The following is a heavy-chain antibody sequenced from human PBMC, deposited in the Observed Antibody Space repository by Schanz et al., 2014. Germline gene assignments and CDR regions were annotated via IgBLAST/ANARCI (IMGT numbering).Heavy chain of an antibody. CDR3: ARVDFWSGNHRGDYGMDV. J-gene: IGHJ6*02. V-gene: IGHV4-61*08. CDR2: IYYSGST. D-gene: IGHD3-3*01. Sequence: QVQLQESGPGLVKPSETLSLTCTVSGGSISSGGYSWSWIRQPPGKGLEWIGYIYYSGSTNYNPSLKSRVTISVDTSKNQFSLKLSSVTAADTAVYYCARVDFWSGNHRGDYGMDVWGQGTTVTVSS. CDR1: GGSISSGGYS.